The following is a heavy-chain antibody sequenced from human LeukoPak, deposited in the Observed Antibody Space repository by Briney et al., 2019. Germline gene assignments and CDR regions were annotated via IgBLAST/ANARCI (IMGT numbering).Heavy chain of an antibody. J-gene: IGHJ4*02. V-gene: IGHV4-39*01. CDR2: VHNVGST. D-gene: IGHD6-19*01. Sequence: SETLSLTCTVSGVSTTNGIYYWAWIRQSPGKGLEWIGGVHNVGSTYYNLSLRSRVTMSIDTSKNQFSLRLNSVTAADTAVYYCARQAEYNSGWHFYLDHWGQGILVTVSS. CDR3: ARQAEYNSGWHFYLDH. CDR1: GVSTTNGIYY.